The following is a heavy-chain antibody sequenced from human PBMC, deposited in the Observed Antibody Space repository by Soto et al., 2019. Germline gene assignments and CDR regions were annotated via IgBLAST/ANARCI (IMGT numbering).Heavy chain of an antibody. Sequence: PGGSLSLSCAASGFTFSSYAMSWVRQAPWKRLEWGSSISGSGGSTYYADSVKGRFTISRDNSKNTLYLQMNSLRAEDTAVYYCAKDLVGPRESVYGMSGAFDIWGQGTMVTVSS. CDR3: AKDLVGPRESVYGMSGAFDI. CDR1: GFTFSSYA. D-gene: IGHD2-8*01. V-gene: IGHV3-23*01. CDR2: ISGSGGST. J-gene: IGHJ3*02.